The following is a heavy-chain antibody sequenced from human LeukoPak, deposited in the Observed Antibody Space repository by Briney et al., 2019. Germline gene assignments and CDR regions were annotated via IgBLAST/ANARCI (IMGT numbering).Heavy chain of an antibody. D-gene: IGHD3-10*01. J-gene: IGHJ6*02. CDR1: GFTFGDYA. V-gene: IGHV3-49*04. Sequence: GGSLRLSCTASGFTFGDYAMSWVRQAPGKGLEWVGFIRSKAYGGTTEYAASVKGRFTISRDDSKSIAYLQMNSLKTEDTAVYYCTRVSRGSYYYYGMDVWGQGTTVTVSS. CDR3: TRVSRGSYYYYGMDV. CDR2: IRSKAYGGTT.